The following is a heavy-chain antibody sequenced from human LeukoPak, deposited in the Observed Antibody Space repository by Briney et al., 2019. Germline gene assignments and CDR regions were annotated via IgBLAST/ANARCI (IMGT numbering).Heavy chain of an antibody. CDR2: MNPNSGNT. Sequence: ASVKVSCKASGYTFTSYDINWVRQATGQGLEWMGWMNPNSGNTGYAQKFQGRVTMTRNTSISTAYMELSSLRSEDTAVYYCARGLENTAMNGADYWGQGTLVTVSS. D-gene: IGHD5-18*01. J-gene: IGHJ4*02. V-gene: IGHV1-8*01. CDR3: ARGLENTAMNGADY. CDR1: GYTFTSYD.